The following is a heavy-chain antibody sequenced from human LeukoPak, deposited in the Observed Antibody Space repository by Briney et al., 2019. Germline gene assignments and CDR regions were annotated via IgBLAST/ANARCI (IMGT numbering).Heavy chain of an antibody. CDR2: INPNSGGT. CDR3: ARAKRRDLTGPPFGP. J-gene: IGHJ5*02. D-gene: IGHD3-9*01. CDR1: GYTFTGYY. Sequence: ASVKVSCKASGYTFTGYYMHWVRQAPGQGLEWMGWINPNSGGTNYAQKFQGRVTMTRDTSISTAYMELSRLRSDDTAVYYCARAKRRDLTGPPFGPWGQGTLVTVSS. V-gene: IGHV1-2*02.